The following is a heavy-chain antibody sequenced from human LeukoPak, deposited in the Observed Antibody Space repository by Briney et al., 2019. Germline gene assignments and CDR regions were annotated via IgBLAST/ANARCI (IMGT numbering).Heavy chain of an antibody. J-gene: IGHJ4*02. CDR1: GGSFSGYY. V-gene: IGHV4-34*01. CDR2: INHSGST. Sequence: PSETLSLTCAVYGGSFSGYYWSWIRQPPGKGLEWIGEINHSGSTNYNPSLKSRVTISVDTSKNQFSLKLNSVTAADTAVYYCARVGSGWYYFAYWGQGTLVTVSS. D-gene: IGHD6-19*01. CDR3: ARVGSGWYYFAY.